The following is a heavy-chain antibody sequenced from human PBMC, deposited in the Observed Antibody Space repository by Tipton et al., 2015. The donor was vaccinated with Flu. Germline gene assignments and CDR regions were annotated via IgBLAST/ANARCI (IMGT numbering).Heavy chain of an antibody. V-gene: IGHV3-7*01. Sequence: LSLTCSVSGDSIGSRYFWGWIRQPPGKGLEWMANINYDGSTIYYVDSVKGRFTISRDNAKNSLYPQMNNLRAEDTAVYYCTRRLVEDWGQGTQVTVSS. CDR3: TRRLVED. J-gene: IGHJ4*02. CDR1: GDSIGSRYF. CDR2: INYDGSTI.